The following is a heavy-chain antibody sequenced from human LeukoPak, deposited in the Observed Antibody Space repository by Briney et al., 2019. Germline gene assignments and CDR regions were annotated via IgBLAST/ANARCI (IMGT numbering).Heavy chain of an antibody. V-gene: IGHV4-39*07. D-gene: IGHD3-16*01. Sequence: SETLSLTCTVSGCSISSSSYYWGWIRQPPGKGLEWIGSIYYSGSTYYNPSLKTRVTISVDTSKNQFSMKLSSVAAAVTAGYYCARSPMGGDWFDPWGQGTLVTVSS. J-gene: IGHJ5*02. CDR3: ARSPMGGDWFDP. CDR2: IYYSGST. CDR1: GCSISSSSYY.